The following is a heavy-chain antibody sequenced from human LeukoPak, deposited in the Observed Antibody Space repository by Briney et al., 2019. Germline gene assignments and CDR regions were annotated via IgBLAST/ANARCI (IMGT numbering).Heavy chain of an antibody. D-gene: IGHD2-2*02. V-gene: IGHV3-11*04. J-gene: IGHJ4*02. Sequence: PGGSLRLSCAASGFTFSDYYMSWIRQAPGKGLEWVSYISSSGSTIYYADSVKGRFTISRDNAKNSLYLQMNSLRAEDTAVYYCARVGCSSTSCYTPYYFDYWGQGTLVTVSS. CDR3: ARVGCSSTSCYTPYYFDY. CDR1: GFTFSDYY. CDR2: ISSSGSTI.